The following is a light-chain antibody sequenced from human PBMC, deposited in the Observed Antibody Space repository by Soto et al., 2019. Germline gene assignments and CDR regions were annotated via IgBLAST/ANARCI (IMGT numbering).Light chain of an antibody. J-gene: IGKJ1*01. Sequence: EIVMTQSPATLSVSPGERVTLSCRARQSVGSNIAWYQQKPGQAPRLLIYGPSTRASGVPARYSGSGSGREFTLTISSLQSEDFAVYYCHQYDDWPPAFGQGTKVDIK. CDR1: QSVGSN. CDR3: HQYDDWPPA. CDR2: GPS. V-gene: IGKV3-15*01.